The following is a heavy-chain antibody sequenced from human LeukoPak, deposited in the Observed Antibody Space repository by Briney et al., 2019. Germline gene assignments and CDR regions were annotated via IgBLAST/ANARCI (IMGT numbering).Heavy chain of an antibody. CDR2: IHSRGSTT. CDR1: GFTFTDYY. J-gene: IGHJ3*02. Sequence: GGSLRLSCAASGFTFTDYYMSWIRQAPGKGLEWISYIHSRGSTTYYADSVKGRFTISRDNAKNSLFLQMNSLRVEDTAVYYCARPKWYYYDSSGSRALDIWGQGTMVTVSS. D-gene: IGHD3-22*01. V-gene: IGHV3-11*01. CDR3: ARPKWYYYDSSGSRALDI.